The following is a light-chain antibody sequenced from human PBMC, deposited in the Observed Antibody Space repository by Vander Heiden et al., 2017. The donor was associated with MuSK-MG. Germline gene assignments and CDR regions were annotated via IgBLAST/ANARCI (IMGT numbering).Light chain of an antibody. V-gene: IGLV2-14*03. CDR3: SSYTSTKTWV. Sequence: QSALTQPASVSGSPGQSIIVSCTGTSSDTGGYNYVSWYQQHPGKAPKLMIYDVSKRPSGVSNRFSGSKSGNTASLIISGLQAEDEADYYCSSYTSTKTWVFGGGTKLTVL. CDR2: DVS. CDR1: SSDTGGYNY. J-gene: IGLJ3*02.